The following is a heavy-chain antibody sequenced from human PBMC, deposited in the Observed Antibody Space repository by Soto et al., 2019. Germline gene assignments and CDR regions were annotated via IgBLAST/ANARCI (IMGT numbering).Heavy chain of an antibody. Sequence: QVQLQESGPGLVKPSETLSLTCTVSGGSISSYYWSWIRQPPGKGLEWIGYIYYSGSTNYNPSLQSRVTISVDTSKNQFSLKLRSVTAADTAVYYCARGDPLLWFGEKVYYGMDVWGQGTTVTVSS. CDR3: ARGDPLLWFGEKVYYGMDV. D-gene: IGHD3-10*01. V-gene: IGHV4-59*01. CDR2: IYYSGST. CDR1: GGSISSYY. J-gene: IGHJ6*02.